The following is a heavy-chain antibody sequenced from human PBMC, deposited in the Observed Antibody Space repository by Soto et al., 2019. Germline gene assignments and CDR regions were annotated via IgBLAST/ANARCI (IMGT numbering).Heavy chain of an antibody. CDR2: ISYDGSNK. Sequence: PGGSLRLSCAASGFTFSSYAMHWVRQAPGKGLEWVAVISYDGSNKYYADSVKGRFTISRDNSKNTLYLQMNSLRAEDTAVYYCARDYYYDSSGYSQGSYYFDYWGQGTLVTVSS. D-gene: IGHD3-22*01. V-gene: IGHV3-30-3*01. CDR3: ARDYYYDSSGYSQGSYYFDY. J-gene: IGHJ4*02. CDR1: GFTFSSYA.